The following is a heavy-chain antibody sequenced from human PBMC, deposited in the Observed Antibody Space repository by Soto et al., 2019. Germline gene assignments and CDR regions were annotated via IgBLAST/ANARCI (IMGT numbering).Heavy chain of an antibody. D-gene: IGHD2-8*01. CDR1: GYTLDNHA. V-gene: IGHV1-18*01. CDR2: IGALLYNDAT. Sequence: QIQVVQSEVEVKRPGASVRISCKASGYTLDNHAVTWVRQAPGQGLEWMGWIGALLYNDATNHARKFQGRLAMARGTSPNTVYMDLGSLRSDDTAVYYCARGTKGAGGWYFDLWGRGTLVVVSS. CDR3: ARGTKGAGGWYFDL. J-gene: IGHJ2*01.